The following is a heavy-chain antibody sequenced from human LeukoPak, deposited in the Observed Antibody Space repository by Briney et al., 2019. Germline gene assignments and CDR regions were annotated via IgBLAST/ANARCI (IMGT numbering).Heavy chain of an antibody. D-gene: IGHD5-12*01. CDR1: VFTFSSYS. CDR2: ISSSSSTI. V-gene: IGHV3-48*01. J-gene: IGHJ4*02. CDR3: AKAVATQLGY. Sequence: GGSLRLSCAASVFTFSSYSMNWVRQAPGKGLEWVSYISSSSSTIYYADSVKGRFTISRDNAKNSLYLQMNSLRAEDTAVYYCAKAVATQLGYWGQGTLVTVSS.